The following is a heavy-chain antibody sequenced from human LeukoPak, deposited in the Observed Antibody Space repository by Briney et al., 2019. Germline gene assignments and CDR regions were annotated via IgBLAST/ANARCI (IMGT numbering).Heavy chain of an antibody. Sequence: SETLSLTCAVYGGSFSGYYWSWIRQPPGKGLEWIGEINHSGSTNYNPSLKSRVTISVDTSKNQFSLKLSSVTAADTAVYYCARGGYSYGFVPWFDPWGQGTLVTVSS. V-gene: IGHV4-34*01. D-gene: IGHD5-18*01. CDR3: ARGGYSYGFVPWFDP. CDR1: GGSFSGYY. CDR2: INHSGST. J-gene: IGHJ5*02.